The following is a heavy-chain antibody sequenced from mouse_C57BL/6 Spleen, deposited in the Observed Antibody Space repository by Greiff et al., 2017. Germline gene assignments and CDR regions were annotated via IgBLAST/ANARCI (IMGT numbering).Heavy chain of an antibody. J-gene: IGHJ4*01. CDR1: GYTFTSYW. Sequence: VQLQQPGAELVKPGASVKLSCKASGYTFTSYWMQWVKQRPGQGLEWIGEIDPSDSYTNYNQKFKGKATLTVDTSSSTAYMQLSSLTSGDSAVYYCARLYSNYAMDYWGQGTSVTVSS. D-gene: IGHD2-5*01. CDR2: IDPSDSYT. V-gene: IGHV1-50*01. CDR3: ARLYSNYAMDY.